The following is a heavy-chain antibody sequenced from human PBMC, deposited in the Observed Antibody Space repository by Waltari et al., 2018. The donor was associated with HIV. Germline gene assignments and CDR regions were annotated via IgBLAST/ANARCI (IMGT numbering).Heavy chain of an antibody. D-gene: IGHD6-13*01. V-gene: IGHV1-3*01. Sequence: QVQLVQSGAEGKKPGASVKVSCKASGDTFTSSDIHWVRTAPVPRLEWMGWINAGNGNTKYSQKFQGRVTITRDTSASTAYMELSSLRSEDTAVYYCARGVSESSSWYGDWFDPWGQGTLVTVSS. CDR2: INAGNGNT. J-gene: IGHJ5*02. CDR3: ARGVSESSSWYGDWFDP. CDR1: GDTFTSSD.